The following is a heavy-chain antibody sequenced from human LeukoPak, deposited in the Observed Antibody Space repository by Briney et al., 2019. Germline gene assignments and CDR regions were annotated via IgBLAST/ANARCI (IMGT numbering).Heavy chain of an antibody. Sequence: SETLSLTCAVFDGSFSDYYWSWVRQPPGKGLEWIGEINYSGRTNYYPSLTSRATLSIDTSKNQFSLKLSSVTAADTAVYYCARGRGSFDYWGQGTLVTVSS. J-gene: IGHJ4*02. CDR1: DGSFSDYY. V-gene: IGHV4-34*01. CDR2: INYSGRT. D-gene: IGHD2-15*01. CDR3: ARGRGSFDY.